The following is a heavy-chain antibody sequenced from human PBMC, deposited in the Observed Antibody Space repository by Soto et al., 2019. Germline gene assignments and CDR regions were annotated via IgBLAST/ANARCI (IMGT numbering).Heavy chain of an antibody. J-gene: IGHJ3*02. CDR3: VRVPGVVVSADDAFDI. CDR1: GGSVSSSNW. Sequence: QVQLQESGPGLVKPSGTLSLTCAVSGGSVSSSNWWSWVRQSPGKGLEWMGEIYHSGSAHYNPSLKSRATRPLDTSEYQSCRRLTSVTAADTAVYYCVRVPGVVVSADDAFDIWGPGTRVIVSS. V-gene: IGHV4-4*02. CDR2: IYHSGSA. D-gene: IGHD2-21*02.